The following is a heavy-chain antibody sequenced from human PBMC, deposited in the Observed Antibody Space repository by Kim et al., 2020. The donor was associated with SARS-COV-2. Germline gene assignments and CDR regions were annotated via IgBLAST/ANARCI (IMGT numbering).Heavy chain of an antibody. D-gene: IGHD3-10*01. CDR1: GGTFSSYA. V-gene: IGHV1-69*13. CDR2: IILIFGTA. CDR3: ARAGFGELLLYYFDY. Sequence: SVKVSCKASGGTFSSYAISWVRQAPGQGLELMGGIILIFGTANYAQKFQGRVTITADESTSTAYMELSSLRSEDTAVYYCARAGFGELLLYYFDYWGQGTLVTVSS. J-gene: IGHJ4*02.